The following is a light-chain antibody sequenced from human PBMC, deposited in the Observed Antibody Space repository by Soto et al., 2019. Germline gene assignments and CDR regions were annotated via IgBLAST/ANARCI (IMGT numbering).Light chain of an antibody. CDR1: QSVASSY. V-gene: IGKV3-20*01. CDR2: GAS. Sequence: EIVLTQSPGTLSLSPGERATLSCRASQSVASSYLAWYQQKPGQAPRLVIHGASSRATGIPDRFSGSGSGTDFILTISRLEPEDFAVYYCQQYGNSHFTFGPGTTVDIK. CDR3: QQYGNSHFT. J-gene: IGKJ3*01.